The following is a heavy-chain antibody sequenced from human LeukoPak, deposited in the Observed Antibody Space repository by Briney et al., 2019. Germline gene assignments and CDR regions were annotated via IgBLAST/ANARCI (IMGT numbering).Heavy chain of an antibody. CDR2: ISAYNGNT. Sequence: GASVKVSCKASGYTFTSYGISWVRQAPGQGLEWMGWISAYNGNTNYAQKLQGRVTMTTDTSTSTAYMELRSLRSDDTAVYYCARAEVFVDVVVPAAPDYWGQGTLVTVSS. V-gene: IGHV1-18*01. J-gene: IGHJ4*02. CDR3: ARAEVFVDVVVPAAPDY. D-gene: IGHD2-2*01. CDR1: GYTFTSYG.